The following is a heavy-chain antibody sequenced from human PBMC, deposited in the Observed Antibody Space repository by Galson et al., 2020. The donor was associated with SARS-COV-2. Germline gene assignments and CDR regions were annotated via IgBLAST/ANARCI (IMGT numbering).Heavy chain of an antibody. CDR2: ISSSSSYI. V-gene: IGHV3-21*01. Sequence: GESLKISCAASGFTFSSYSMNWVRQAPGKGLEWVSSISSSSSYIYYADSVKGRFTISRDNAKNSLYLQMNSLRAEETAVYYCARGRNIAAAGTPFDYWGQGTLVTVSS. CDR3: ARGRNIAAAGTPFDY. J-gene: IGHJ4*02. CDR1: GFTFSSYS. D-gene: IGHD6-13*01.